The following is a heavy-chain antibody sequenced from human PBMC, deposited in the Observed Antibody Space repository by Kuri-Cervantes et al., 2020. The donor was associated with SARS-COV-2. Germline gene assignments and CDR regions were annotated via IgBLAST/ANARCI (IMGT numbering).Heavy chain of an antibody. CDR2: INHSGST. D-gene: IGHD3-22*01. CDR3: ARSEIGALIDY. CDR1: GGSFSGYY. Sequence: SETLSLTCAVYGGSFSGYYWSWIRQPPGKGLEWIGEINHSGSTNYNPSLKSRVTISVDTSKNQFSLQLNSVTPEDTAVYYCARSEIGALIDYWGQGTLVTVSS. J-gene: IGHJ4*02. V-gene: IGHV4-34*01.